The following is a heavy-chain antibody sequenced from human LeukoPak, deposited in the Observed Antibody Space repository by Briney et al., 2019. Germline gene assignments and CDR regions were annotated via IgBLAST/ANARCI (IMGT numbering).Heavy chain of an antibody. D-gene: IGHD6-13*01. CDR2: IYYSGST. Sequence: SETLSLTCTVSGGSISSYYWSWIRQPPGKGLEWIGYIYYSGSTNYNPSLKSRVTISVDTSKNQFSLKLSSVTAADTAVYYCARGVFSWYFYYFDYWGQGTLVTVSS. V-gene: IGHV4-59*01. CDR3: ARGVFSWYFYYFDY. J-gene: IGHJ4*02. CDR1: GGSISSYY.